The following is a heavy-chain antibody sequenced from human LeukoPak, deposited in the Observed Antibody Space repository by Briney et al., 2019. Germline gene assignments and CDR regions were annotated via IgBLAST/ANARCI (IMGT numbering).Heavy chain of an antibody. J-gene: IGHJ6*02. V-gene: IGHV1-24*01. CDR3: ATARYCSSTSCYYYGMDV. CDR1: GYTLTELS. D-gene: IGHD2-2*01. Sequence: VASVKVSCKVSGYTLTELSMHWVRQSPGKGLEWMGGFDPEDGETIYAQKFQGRVTMTEDTSTDTAYMELSSLRSEDTAVYYCATARYCSSTSCYYYGMDVWGQGTTVTVSS. CDR2: FDPEDGET.